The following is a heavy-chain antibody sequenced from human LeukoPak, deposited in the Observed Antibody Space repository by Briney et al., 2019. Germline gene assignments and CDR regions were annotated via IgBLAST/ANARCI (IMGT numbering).Heavy chain of an antibody. J-gene: IGHJ5*02. D-gene: IGHD6-19*01. V-gene: IGHV4-34*01. CDR2: INHSGST. Sequence: SETLSLTCAVYGGSFSGYYWSWIRQPPGKGLEWIGEINHSGSTNYNPSLKSRVTISVDTSKNQFSQKLSSVTAADTAVYYCAKLGVIAVAGSNWFDPWGQGTLVTVSS. CDR1: GGSFSGYY. CDR3: AKLGVIAVAGSNWFDP.